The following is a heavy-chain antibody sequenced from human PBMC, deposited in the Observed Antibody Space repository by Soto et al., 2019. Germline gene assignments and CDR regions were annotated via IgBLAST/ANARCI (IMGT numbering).Heavy chain of an antibody. CDR2: IYHTGAA. J-gene: IGHJ3*02. V-gene: IGHV4-31*03. CDR3: AREVISPATSDAFDI. CDR1: GGSLSSDNFF. D-gene: IGHD1-26*01. Sequence: QVQLQESGPGLVKPSQTQSVTCTVSGGSLSSDNFFWSWVRQHPETGLEWVGYIYHTGAAYYNPSLKSRLTISLDTSKNRFSLSLISVTAADTAVYYCAREVISPATSDAFDIWGQGTMVTVSS.